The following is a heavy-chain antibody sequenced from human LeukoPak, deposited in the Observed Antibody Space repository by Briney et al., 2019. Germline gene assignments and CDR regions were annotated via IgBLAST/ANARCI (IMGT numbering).Heavy chain of an antibody. J-gene: IGHJ6*02. Sequence: GEPLKISCKGSGSSFVDYWIGWARQLPGKGPEWMGIIFPHDSDIKYSPSFQGQVTFSVDKSISTAYVQWSSLKASDTAIYDCARHGIKGCNSVNCYTSFYYYGMDVWGQGTTVTVSS. CDR2: IFPHDSDI. CDR3: ARHGIKGCNSVNCYTSFYYYGMDV. D-gene: IGHD2-2*02. V-gene: IGHV5-51*01. CDR1: GSSFVDYW.